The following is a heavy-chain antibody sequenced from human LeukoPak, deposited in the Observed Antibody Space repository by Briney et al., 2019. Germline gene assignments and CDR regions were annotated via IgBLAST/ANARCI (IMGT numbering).Heavy chain of an antibody. D-gene: IGHD5-24*01. CDR2: MNPNSGNT. Sequence: ASVKVSCKASGYTFTSYDTTWVRQATGQGLEWMGWMNPNSGNTGYAQKFQGRVTITRNTSISTAYMDLSSLRSDDTAVYYCARGPRWLPFDYWGQGTLVTVSS. CDR1: GYTFTSYD. CDR3: ARGPRWLPFDY. J-gene: IGHJ4*02. V-gene: IGHV1-8*03.